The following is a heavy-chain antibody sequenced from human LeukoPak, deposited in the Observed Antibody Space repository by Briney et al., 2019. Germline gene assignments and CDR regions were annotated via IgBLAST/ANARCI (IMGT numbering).Heavy chain of an antibody. CDR2: TYYRSKWYY. J-gene: IGHJ4*02. CDR1: GDSVSSDSDA. Sequence: SQTLSLTCAISGDSVSSDSDAWDWIRQSPSRGLEWLGRTYYRSKWYYDYAVAVKSRISINPDTSKNQFSLQLSSVTPEDTAVYYCARDPVGGSTIFDYWGQGTLVTVSS. CDR3: ARDPVGGSTIFDY. D-gene: IGHD1-26*01. V-gene: IGHV6-1*01.